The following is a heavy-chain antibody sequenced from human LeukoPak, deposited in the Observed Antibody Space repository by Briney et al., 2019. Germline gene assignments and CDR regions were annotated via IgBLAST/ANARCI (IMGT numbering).Heavy chain of an antibody. CDR2: IYYSGTT. Sequence: YWTWIRQHPGKGLEWIGYIYYSGTTYYNPSLKSRLIISLDTSKNQFSLELSSVTAADTAVYYCARDLNTSGYNWFDPWGQGTLVTVSS. CDR3: ARDLNTSGYNWFDP. D-gene: IGHD3-22*01. CDR1: Y. J-gene: IGHJ5*02. V-gene: IGHV4-31*02.